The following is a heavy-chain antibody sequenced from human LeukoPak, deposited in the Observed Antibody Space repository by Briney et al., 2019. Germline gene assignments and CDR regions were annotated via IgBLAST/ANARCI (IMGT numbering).Heavy chain of an antibody. CDR1: GFIFSSYG. Sequence: GGSLRLSCAASGFIFSSYGIYWVRQAPGKGLEWVAVIWYDGSNKYYADSVKGRFTISRDNSKNTLFLQMNSLRAEDTAVYYCARLSKGDWGQGTLVTVSS. CDR3: ARLSKGD. V-gene: IGHV3-33*01. D-gene: IGHD3-16*02. J-gene: IGHJ4*02. CDR2: IWYDGSNK.